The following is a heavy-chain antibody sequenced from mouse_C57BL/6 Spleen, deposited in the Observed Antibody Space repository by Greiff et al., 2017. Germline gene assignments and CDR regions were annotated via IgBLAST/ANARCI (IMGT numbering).Heavy chain of an antibody. J-gene: IGHJ4*01. CDR1: GFSFGNYR. Sequence: GGVVQPGGFIELFLVASGFSFGNYRINWVPPSPEKVPELVVQIRLKADNYSTHYAESVQGRFTISRDDSKSSVYPRMNNLRAEDTGIYYCTGLSSGYAMDYWGQGTSVTVSS. V-gene: IGHV6-3*01. CDR2: IRLKADNYST. CDR3: TGLSSGYAMDY. D-gene: IGHD3-2*02.